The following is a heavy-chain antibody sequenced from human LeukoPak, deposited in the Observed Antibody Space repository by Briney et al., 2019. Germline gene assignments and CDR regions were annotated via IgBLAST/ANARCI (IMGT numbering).Heavy chain of an antibody. D-gene: IGHD3-10*01. CDR3: AKDLHLSTMVRGAPSYMDV. CDR2: IQYDGSNK. Sequence: GGSLRLSCAASGLSFSSYGMHWVRQAPGKGLEWVAFIQYDGSNKYYADSVKGRFTISRDNSKNTLYLQMNSLRAEDTAVYYCAKDLHLSTMVRGAPSYMDVWGKGTTVTISS. CDR1: GLSFSSYG. J-gene: IGHJ6*03. V-gene: IGHV3-30*02.